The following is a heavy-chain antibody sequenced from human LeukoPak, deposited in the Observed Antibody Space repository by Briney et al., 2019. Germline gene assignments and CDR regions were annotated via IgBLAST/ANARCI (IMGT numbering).Heavy chain of an antibody. V-gene: IGHV3-43D*03. CDR2: ISWDGGST. Sequence: GGSLRLSCAASGFTFDDYAMHWVRQAPGKGLEWVSLISWDGGSTYYADSVKGRFTISRDNSKNSLYLQMNSLRAEDTALYYCAKAPSRYSGYDGLDYWGQGTLVTVSS. CDR1: GFTFDDYA. CDR3: AKAPSRYSGYDGLDY. D-gene: IGHD5-12*01. J-gene: IGHJ4*02.